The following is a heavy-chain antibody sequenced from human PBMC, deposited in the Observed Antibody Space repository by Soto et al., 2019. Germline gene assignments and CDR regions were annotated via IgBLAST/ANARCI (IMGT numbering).Heavy chain of an antibody. J-gene: IGHJ4*02. V-gene: IGHV4-30-4*01. CDR3: ARDGGFDY. CDR1: GGSISSGDYY. Sequence: PSETLSLTCTVSGGSISSGDYYLSWIRQPPGKGLEWIGYIYYSGSTYYNPSLKSRVTISVDTSKNQFSLKLTSVTAADTAVYYCARDGGFDYWGQGTLVTVSS. CDR2: IYYSGST.